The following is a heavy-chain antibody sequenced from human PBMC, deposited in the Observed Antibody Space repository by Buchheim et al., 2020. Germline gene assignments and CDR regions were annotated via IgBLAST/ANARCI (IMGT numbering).Heavy chain of an antibody. J-gene: IGHJ6*02. Sequence: VQLVESGGGLVQPGGSLRLSCAVSGFTFSSYWMTWVRQAPGKGLEWVSNIKQDGSEKYYVDSVKGRFTISRDNARNSLYLQMNSLRDEDTAVYYCAREGSGSTYYYSGMDVWGQGTT. D-gene: IGHD3-10*01. CDR3: AREGSGSTYYYSGMDV. CDR1: GFTFSSYW. CDR2: IKQDGSEK. V-gene: IGHV3-7*01.